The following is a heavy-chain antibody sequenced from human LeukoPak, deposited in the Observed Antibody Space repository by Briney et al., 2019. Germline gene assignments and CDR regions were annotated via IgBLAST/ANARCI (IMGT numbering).Heavy chain of an antibody. V-gene: IGHV3-7*03. J-gene: IGHJ4*02. Sequence: GGSLRLSCVASGFTFGKYWMSWVRQAPGKGLEWVANIKLDGSEKNYVDSVKGRFTISRDNSKNTLYLQMNSLRAEDTAVYYCAKVGDSSGYLYYFDYWGQGTLVTVSS. D-gene: IGHD3-22*01. CDR1: GFTFGKYW. CDR2: IKLDGSEK. CDR3: AKVGDSSGYLYYFDY.